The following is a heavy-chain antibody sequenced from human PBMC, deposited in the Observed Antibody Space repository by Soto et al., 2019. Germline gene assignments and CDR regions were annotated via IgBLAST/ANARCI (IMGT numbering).Heavy chain of an antibody. CDR2: IYYSGST. Sequence: SETLSLTCTVSGGSISSYYWSWIRQPPGKGLEWIGYIYYSGSTNYNPSLKSRVTISVDTSKNQLSLNLSSVTAADTAVYYCAREGSSSSEGLDYWGQGALVTVSS. J-gene: IGHJ4*02. V-gene: IGHV4-59*01. CDR1: GGSISSYY. CDR3: AREGSSSSEGLDY. D-gene: IGHD6-6*01.